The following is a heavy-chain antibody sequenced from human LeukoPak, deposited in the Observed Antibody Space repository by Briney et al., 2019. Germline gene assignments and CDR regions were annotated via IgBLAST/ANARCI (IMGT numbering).Heavy chain of an antibody. J-gene: IGHJ5*02. CDR1: GYTFTGCY. CDR2: INPNSGGT. V-gene: IGHV1-2*02. CDR3: ARAWIQLWRGWFDP. D-gene: IGHD5-18*01. Sequence: ASVKVSCKASGYTFTGCYMHWVRQAPGQGLEWMGWINPNSGGTNYAQKFQGRVTMTSDTSISTAYMELSRLRSDDTAVYYCARAWIQLWRGWFDPWGQGTLVTVSS.